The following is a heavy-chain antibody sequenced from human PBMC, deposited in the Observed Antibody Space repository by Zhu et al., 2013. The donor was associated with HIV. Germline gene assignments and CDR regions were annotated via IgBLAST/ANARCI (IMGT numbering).Heavy chain of an antibody. Sequence: QVQLIQSGAEVKKPGASVKVSCKVSGYTLTEFSMHWVRQAPGKGLEWMGGYDLEDDETIYAQKFQGRVTMTEDTSTDTAYMELSSLRSEDTAVYYCATPMVRGVINPFDFWGQGTLVTVSS. CDR2: YDLEDDET. CDR1: GYTLTEFS. J-gene: IGHJ4*02. CDR3: ATPMVRGVINPFDF. V-gene: IGHV1-24*01. D-gene: IGHD3-10*01.